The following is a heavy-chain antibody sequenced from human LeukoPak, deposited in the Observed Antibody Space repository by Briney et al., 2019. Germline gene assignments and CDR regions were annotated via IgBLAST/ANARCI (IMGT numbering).Heavy chain of an antibody. D-gene: IGHD1-1*01. CDR1: GYTLTELS. J-gene: IGHJ6*02. V-gene: IGHV1-24*01. Sequence: ASVTVSCTVSGYTLTELSMHWVRQAPGKGLEGMGGFDPEDGETIYAQKFQGRVTMTEDTSTDTAYMELSSLRSEDTAVYYCATEHNQKLDRATYYYYGMDVWGQGTTVTVSS. CDR3: ATEHNQKLDRATYYYYGMDV. CDR2: FDPEDGET.